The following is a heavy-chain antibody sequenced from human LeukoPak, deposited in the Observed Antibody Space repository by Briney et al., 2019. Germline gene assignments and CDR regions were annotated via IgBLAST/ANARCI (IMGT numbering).Heavy chain of an antibody. V-gene: IGHV5-10-1*01. Sequence: GESLKISCKGSGYSFTSYWISWVRQMPGKGLEWMGRIDPSDSYTNYSPSFQGHATISADKSISTAYLQWSSLKASDTAMYYCARHIPGTTGTTHYYYGMDVWGKGTTVTVSS. CDR3: ARHIPGTTGTTHYYYGMDV. CDR2: IDPSDSYT. D-gene: IGHD1-1*01. J-gene: IGHJ6*04. CDR1: GYSFTSYW.